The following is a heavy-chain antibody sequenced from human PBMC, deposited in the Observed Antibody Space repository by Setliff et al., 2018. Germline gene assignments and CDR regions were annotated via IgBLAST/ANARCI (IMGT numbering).Heavy chain of an antibody. CDR3: SRLVRYCTATTCQRASGAEI. J-gene: IGHJ4*02. CDR1: GYTFTNSG. D-gene: IGHD2-8*02. V-gene: IGHV1-18*01. CDR2: ISAYSGNT. Sequence: ASVKVSCKAPGYTFTNSGMTWVRQAPGQGLEWLGWISAYSGNTQYAQKVQGRVTMTTDTSTSTAYMELRSLTSDDTAVYYCSRLVRYCTATTCQRASGAEIWSQGTPVTVSS.